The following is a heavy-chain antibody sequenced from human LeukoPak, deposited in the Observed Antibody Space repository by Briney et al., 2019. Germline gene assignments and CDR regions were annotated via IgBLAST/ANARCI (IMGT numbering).Heavy chain of an antibody. CDR2: IYYSGST. CDR1: GGSISSSSYY. D-gene: IGHD6-19*01. J-gene: IGHJ5*02. CDR3: ARHMSEWLVLDWFDP. Sequence: PSETLSLTCTVSGGSISSSSYYWGWIRQPPGKGLEWIGSIYYSGSTYYNPSLKSRVTISVDTSKNQFSLKLSSVTAADTAVYYCARHMSEWLVLDWFDPWGQGTLVTVSS. V-gene: IGHV4-39*01.